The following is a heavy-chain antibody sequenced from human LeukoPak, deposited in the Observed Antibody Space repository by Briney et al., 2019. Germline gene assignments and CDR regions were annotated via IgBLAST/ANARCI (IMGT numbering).Heavy chain of an antibody. Sequence: SETLSLTCTVSGGSISNRNYHWGWIRQPPGKGLEWIGSICSSGSAYYNPSLKSRVTTSIDTFKNQFSLKLSSVTAADTAVYYCARVFGQWLASNWGQGTLVTVSS. CDR1: GGSISNRNYH. V-gene: IGHV4-39*07. CDR3: ARVFGQWLASN. J-gene: IGHJ4*02. D-gene: IGHD6-19*01. CDR2: ICSSGSA.